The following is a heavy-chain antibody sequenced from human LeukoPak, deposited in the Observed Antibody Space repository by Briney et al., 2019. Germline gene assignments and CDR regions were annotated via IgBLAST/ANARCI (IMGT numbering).Heavy chain of an antibody. V-gene: IGHV1-69*05. CDR2: IIPIFGTA. Sequence: EASVKVSCKASGGTFSSYAISWVRQAPGQGLEWMGGIIPIFGTANYAQKFQGRVTITTDESTSTAFMELSSLRSEDTAVYYCARDNNVSGWNTENWFDPWGQGTLVTVSS. J-gene: IGHJ5*02. CDR1: GGTFSSYA. D-gene: IGHD6-19*01. CDR3: ARDNNVSGWNTENWFDP.